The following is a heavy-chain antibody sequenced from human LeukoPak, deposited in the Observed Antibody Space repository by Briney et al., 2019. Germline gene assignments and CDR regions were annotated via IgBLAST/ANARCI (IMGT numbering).Heavy chain of an antibody. Sequence: ASVKVSCKASGYTFTGYYMHWVRQAPGQGLEWMGWINPNSGGTNYAQKFQGRVTMTRDTSISTAYMELSRPRSDDTAVYYCARGPPKYSGYDSNWFDPWGQGTLVTVSS. CDR1: GYTFTGYY. CDR2: INPNSGGT. J-gene: IGHJ5*02. D-gene: IGHD5-12*01. CDR3: ARGPPKYSGYDSNWFDP. V-gene: IGHV1-2*02.